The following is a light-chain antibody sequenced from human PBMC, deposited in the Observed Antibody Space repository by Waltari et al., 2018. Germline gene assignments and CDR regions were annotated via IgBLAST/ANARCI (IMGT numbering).Light chain of an antibody. J-gene: IGLJ3*02. CDR2: DVS. V-gene: IGLV2-14*03. CDR3: SSYTSSSTWV. Sequence: QSALTQPASVSGSPGQSITISCTGTTSDVGGYNYVSWDHQHPGKAPKRMIYDVSNRPSGVSNRFSGSKSGNTASLTISGLQAEDEADYYCSSYTSSSTWVFGGGTKLTVL. CDR1: TSDVGGYNY.